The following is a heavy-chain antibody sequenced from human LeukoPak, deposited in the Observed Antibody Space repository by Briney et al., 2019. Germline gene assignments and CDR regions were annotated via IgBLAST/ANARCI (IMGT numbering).Heavy chain of an antibody. CDR2: IYPGDSDT. CDR1: GYIFTTYW. D-gene: IGHD3-22*01. V-gene: IGHV5-51*01. J-gene: IGHJ4*02. Sequence: PGESLKISCKGSGYIFTTYWIGWVRQMPGKGLEWMGIIYPGDSDTRYSPSFQGQVTISADKSISTAYLQWSSLKASDTAMYYCARVRYYYDSSGYFDYWGQGTLVTVSS. CDR3: ARVRYYYDSSGYFDY.